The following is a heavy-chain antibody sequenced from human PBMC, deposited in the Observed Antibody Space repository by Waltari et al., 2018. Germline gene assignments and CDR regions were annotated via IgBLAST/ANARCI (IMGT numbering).Heavy chain of an antibody. CDR3: ATLIQLWPSPSDY. Sequence: EVQLVEAGGDLVQPGGSLRLSCVASGFPFSSYRLNWVRQVPGKGLVWGSRLQGAVSSPTYSESVKGRFTISRDNAKNTLYLQMNSLRAEDTAVYYCATLIQLWPSPSDYWGPGTLVTVSS. CDR2: LQGAVSSP. D-gene: IGHD1-1*01. J-gene: IGHJ4*02. V-gene: IGHV3-74*01. CDR1: GFPFSSYR.